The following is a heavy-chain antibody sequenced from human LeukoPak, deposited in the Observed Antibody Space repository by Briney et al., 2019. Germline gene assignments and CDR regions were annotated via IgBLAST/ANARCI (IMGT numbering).Heavy chain of an antibody. V-gene: IGHV3-23*01. CDR2: ISGSGDNT. CDR1: GFTFSSYA. CDR3: ARDAVDCSGGSCYTDY. Sequence: PGGSLRLSCAASGFTFSSYAMTWVRQAPGKGLEWVSVISGSGDNTYYADSVKGRLTISGDNSKNTLYLQMNSLRAEDTAVYYCARDAVDCSGGSCYTDYWGQGTLVTVSS. D-gene: IGHD2-15*01. J-gene: IGHJ4*02.